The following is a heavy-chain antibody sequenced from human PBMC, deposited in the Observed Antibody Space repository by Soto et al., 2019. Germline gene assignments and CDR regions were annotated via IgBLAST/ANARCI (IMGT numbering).Heavy chain of an antibody. D-gene: IGHD3-16*01. Sequence: QVQLVQSGGEVKKPGASVKVSCKTSGYTFTTYGISWVRQAPGQGLEWVGWISAYSGKTHYAQKFQGKVTMTTDTATNTAYLELRSLRSDDTAVYYGARDPYLGDHQYWGQGTVVTVSS. CDR3: ARDPYLGDHQY. V-gene: IGHV1-18*01. CDR2: ISAYSGKT. CDR1: GYTFTTYG. J-gene: IGHJ4*02.